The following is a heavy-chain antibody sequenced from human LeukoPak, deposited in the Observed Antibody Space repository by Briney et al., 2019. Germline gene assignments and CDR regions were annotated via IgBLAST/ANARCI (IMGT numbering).Heavy chain of an antibody. CDR3: AKDYYSSGGIFDY. V-gene: IGHV3-9*01. Sequence: GGSLRLSCTASGFTFDDYAMHWVRQAPGKGLEWVSGISWNSGSIGYADSVKGRFTISRDNAKNSLYLQMNSLRAEDTALYYCAKDYYSSGGIFDYWGQGTLVTVSS. D-gene: IGHD6-19*01. J-gene: IGHJ4*02. CDR2: ISWNSGSI. CDR1: GFTFDDYA.